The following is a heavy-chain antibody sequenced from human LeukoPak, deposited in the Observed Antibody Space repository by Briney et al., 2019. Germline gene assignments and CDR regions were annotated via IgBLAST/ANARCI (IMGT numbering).Heavy chain of an antibody. D-gene: IGHD2-2*01. J-gene: IGHJ5*02. CDR3: ARGDQLLWDNWFDP. V-gene: IGHV4-59*01. Sequence: SETLSLTCTLSGGSLSSYYWSWIRQPPGKGLEWIGYIYYRGSTNYNPSLKSRVTISVDTSKNQFSLKLSSVTAADTAVYYCARGDQLLWDNWFDPWGQGTLVTVSS. CDR1: GGSLSSYY. CDR2: IYYRGST.